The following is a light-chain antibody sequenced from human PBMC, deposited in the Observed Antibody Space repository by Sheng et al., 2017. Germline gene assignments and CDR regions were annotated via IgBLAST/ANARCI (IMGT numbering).Light chain of an antibody. J-gene: IGLJ2*01. CDR2: QDT. Sequence: SFELTQPPSVSVSPGQTASITCSGNNLGDQYVSWYQQRPGQSPVWFIHQDTRRPSGIPDRISASTSGDTATLTISGTQAVDEAAYYCQAWDGGSVIFGGGTKLTVL. CDR1: NLGDQY. V-gene: IGLV3-1*01. CDR3: QAWDGGSVI.